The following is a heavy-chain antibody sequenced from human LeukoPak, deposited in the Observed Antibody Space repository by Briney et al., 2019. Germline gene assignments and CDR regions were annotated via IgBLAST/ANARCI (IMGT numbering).Heavy chain of an antibody. CDR3: ARAKSIAALHLYGMDV. CDR1: GFTFSDHA. CDR2: INGNGGGS. V-gene: IGHV3-23*01. Sequence: GGSLRLSCAASGFTFSDHAMSWVCQAPAKGLEWVSSINGNGGGSYYIDSVKGRFTVSRDNSENALYPQMNNLRTEDTAVYYCARAKSIAALHLYGMDVWGQGTTVTVSS. D-gene: IGHD6-6*01. J-gene: IGHJ6*02.